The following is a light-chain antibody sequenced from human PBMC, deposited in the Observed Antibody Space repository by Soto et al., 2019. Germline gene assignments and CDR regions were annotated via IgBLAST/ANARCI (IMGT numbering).Light chain of an antibody. CDR2: DVS. J-gene: IGLJ2*01. Sequence: QSVLTQPPSASGSPGQSVTISGTGTGSDVGGYNYVSWYQQHPGKAPKLMIYDVSKRPSGVPDRFSGSKSGNTASLTVSGLQAEDEADYYCGSYADSNNLVFGGGTKLTV. CDR1: GSDVGGYNY. CDR3: GSYADSNNLV. V-gene: IGLV2-8*01.